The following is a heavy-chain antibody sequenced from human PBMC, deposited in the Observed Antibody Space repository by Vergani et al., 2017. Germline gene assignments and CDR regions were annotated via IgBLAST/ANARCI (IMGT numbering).Heavy chain of an antibody. D-gene: IGHD2-2*01. Sequence: QVQLVQSGAEVKKPGSSVKVSCKASGGTFSSYAISWVRQAPGQGLEWMGGIIPIFGTANYAQKFQGRVTITADESTSTAYMELSSLRSEDTAVCYCAIKDPHIVVVLAALYYYYYYMDVWGKGTTVTVSS. CDR1: GGTFSSYA. CDR2: IIPIFGTA. CDR3: AIKDPHIVVVLAALYYYYYYMDV. V-gene: IGHV1-69*01. J-gene: IGHJ6*03.